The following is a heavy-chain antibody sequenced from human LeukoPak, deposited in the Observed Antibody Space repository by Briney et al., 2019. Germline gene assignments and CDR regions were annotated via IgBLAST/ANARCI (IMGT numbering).Heavy chain of an antibody. Sequence: SETLSLTCTVSGSSIYSSSYYWAWIRQPPGKGLEWLGFIYFTGSTYYNPSLKSRVTISLDASKNQFSLKLTSVTAADTAVYYCSTSTRIVGSGYPTDAFDIWGQGTVVSVSS. CDR1: GSSIYSSSYY. CDR3: STSTRIVGSGYPTDAFDI. J-gene: IGHJ3*02. CDR2: IYFTGST. V-gene: IGHV4-39*07. D-gene: IGHD5-12*01.